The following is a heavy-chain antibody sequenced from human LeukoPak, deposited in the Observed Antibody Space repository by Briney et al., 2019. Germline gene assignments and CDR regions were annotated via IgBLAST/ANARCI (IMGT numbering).Heavy chain of an antibody. V-gene: IGHV4-39*07. Sequence: SETLSLTCTVSGGSISSSSYHWGWIRQPPGKGLEWIGSIYYSGSTYYNPSLKSRVTISVDTSKNQFSLKLSSVTAADTAVYYCARSAITMVRGVITYFDYWGQGTLVTVSS. D-gene: IGHD3-10*01. CDR1: GGSISSSSYH. J-gene: IGHJ4*02. CDR3: ARSAITMVRGVITYFDY. CDR2: IYYSGST.